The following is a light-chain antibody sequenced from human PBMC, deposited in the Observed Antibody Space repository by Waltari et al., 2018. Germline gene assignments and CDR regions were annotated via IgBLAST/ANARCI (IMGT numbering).Light chain of an antibody. CDR3: QQYYESPYT. CDR2: GAS. J-gene: IGKJ2*01. Sequence: IVMTQSPDSLAVSLGERASINCKTSQSVLYSSNNYNYLAWYQQKPGQPPQLLIYGASTRESVVPDRFGGSGSGTHVTLTISSLQAEDVAVYYCQQYYESPYTVGQGTKLEIK. CDR1: QSVLYSSNNYNY. V-gene: IGKV4-1*01.